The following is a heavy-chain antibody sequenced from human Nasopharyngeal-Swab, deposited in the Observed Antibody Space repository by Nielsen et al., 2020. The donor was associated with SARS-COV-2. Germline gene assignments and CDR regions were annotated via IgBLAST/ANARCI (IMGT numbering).Heavy chain of an antibody. CDR3: ARGPDAAGTYYYYYYMDV. J-gene: IGHJ6*03. V-gene: IGHV4-59*01. D-gene: IGHD6-13*01. CDR1: GGSISSYY. Sequence: GSLRLSCTVSGGSISSYYWSWIRQPPGKGLEWIGYIYYSGSTNYNPSLKSRVTISVDTSKNQFSLKLSSVPAADTAVYYCARGPDAAGTYYYYYYMDVWGKGTTVTVSS. CDR2: IYYSGST.